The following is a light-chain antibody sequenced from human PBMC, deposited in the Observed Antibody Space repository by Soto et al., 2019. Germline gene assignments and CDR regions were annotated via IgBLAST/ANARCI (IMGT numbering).Light chain of an antibody. CDR2: DVS. CDR3: CYYAARYPVV. Sequence: QSVLTQPRSVSGSPGQSVTISCTGTSSDVGAYNYVSWYQQHPGKVPKLMIYDVSRRPSGVPDRFSGSKSGNTASLTISGLEADDGVDFSCCYYAARYPVVLGGGTKLPAL. CDR1: SSDVGAYNY. J-gene: IGLJ3*02. V-gene: IGLV2-11*01.